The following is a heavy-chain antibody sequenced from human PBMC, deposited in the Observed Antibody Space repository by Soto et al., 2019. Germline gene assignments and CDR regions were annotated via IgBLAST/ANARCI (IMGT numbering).Heavy chain of an antibody. J-gene: IGHJ5*02. V-gene: IGHV3-48*02. CDR3: ARVIWSGHLTSDL. CDR2: ISSSSSTI. CDR1: GFTFSSNS. Sequence: HPGGSLRLSCAASGFTFSSNSMNWVRQAPGKGLEWISYISSSSSTIYADSVKGRFTISRDNAKNSLYLQMNSLRDEDTAVYYCARVIWSGHLTSDLWGQGTLVTVSS. D-gene: IGHD3-3*01.